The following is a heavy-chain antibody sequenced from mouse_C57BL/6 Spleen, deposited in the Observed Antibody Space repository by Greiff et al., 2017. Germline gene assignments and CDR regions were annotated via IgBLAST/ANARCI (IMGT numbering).Heavy chain of an antibody. CDR2: IDPSDSYT. CDR3: ARGDGSRDYAMDY. J-gene: IGHJ4*01. V-gene: IGHV1-69*01. CDR1: GYTFTSYW. D-gene: IGHD2-3*01. Sequence: VQLQQPGAELVMPGASVKLSCKASGYTFTSYWMHWVKQRPGQGLEWIGEIDPSDSYTNYNQKFKGKSTLTVDKSSSTAYMQLSSLTSEDSAVYYCARGDGSRDYAMDYWGQGTSVTVSS.